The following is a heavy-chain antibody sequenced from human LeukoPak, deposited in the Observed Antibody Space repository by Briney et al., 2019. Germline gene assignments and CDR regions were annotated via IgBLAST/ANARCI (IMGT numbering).Heavy chain of an antibody. D-gene: IGHD3-10*01. Sequence: GESLKISCKGSGYSFTSYWIGWVRQMPGKGLERMGIIYPDDSDTRYSPSFQGQVTISADKSISTAYLQWSSLKASDTAMYYCARPTYGSGSLGDHFEYWGQGTLVTVSS. V-gene: IGHV5-51*01. J-gene: IGHJ4*02. CDR1: GYSFTSYW. CDR2: IYPDDSDT. CDR3: ARPTYGSGSLGDHFEY.